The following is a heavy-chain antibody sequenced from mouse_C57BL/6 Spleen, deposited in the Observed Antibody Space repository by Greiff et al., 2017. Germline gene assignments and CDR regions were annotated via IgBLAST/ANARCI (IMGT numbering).Heavy chain of an antibody. Sequence: EVKLVESGGGLVQPGGSLKLSCAASGFTFSDYYMYWVRPTPEKRLEWVAYISNGGGSTYYPDTVKGRFTISRDNAKNTLYLQMSRLKSEDTAMYYCARRSEDGYFMDYWGQGTSVTVSS. D-gene: IGHD2-3*01. J-gene: IGHJ4*01. CDR1: GFTFSDYY. V-gene: IGHV5-12*01. CDR3: ARRSEDGYFMDY. CDR2: ISNGGGST.